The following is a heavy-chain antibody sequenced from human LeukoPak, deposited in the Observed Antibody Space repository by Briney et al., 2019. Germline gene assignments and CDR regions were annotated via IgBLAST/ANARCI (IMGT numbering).Heavy chain of an antibody. J-gene: IGHJ4*02. D-gene: IGHD6-13*01. V-gene: IGHV1-2*02. Sequence: ASVKVSCKASGYTFTGYYMHWVRQAPGQGLEWMGWINPNSGGTNYAQKFQGRVTMTRDTSISTAYMELSRLRSDDTAVYYCARGQKGSWYSAYYWGQGTLVTVSS. CDR2: INPNSGGT. CDR1: GYTFTGYY. CDR3: ARGQKGSWYSAYY.